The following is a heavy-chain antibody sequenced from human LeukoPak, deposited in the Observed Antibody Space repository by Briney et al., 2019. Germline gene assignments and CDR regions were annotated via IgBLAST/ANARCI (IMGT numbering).Heavy chain of an antibody. CDR2: IKQDGSEK. CDR3: ARVQGSSGPGIFEY. V-gene: IGHV3-7*01. J-gene: IGHJ4*02. CDR1: VFTFRNYW. Sequence: PGLSLRLSCAASVFTFRNYWMIWVRRAPGKGREGGANIKQDGSEKFYVDSVKGRLTISRDNAKNSLYLQMNSLRVEDTAVYYCARVQGSSGPGIFEYWGQGTLVTVSS. D-gene: IGHD6-19*01.